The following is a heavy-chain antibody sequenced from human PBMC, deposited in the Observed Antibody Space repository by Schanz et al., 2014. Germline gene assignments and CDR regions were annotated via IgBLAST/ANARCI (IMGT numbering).Heavy chain of an antibody. V-gene: IGHV3-53*01. J-gene: IGHJ3*01. CDR3: ARDEGKDGYNLAFDV. Sequence: EVQLVESGGGLIQPGGSLRLSCAASGFTVSSNYMSWVRQAPGKGLEWVSGISDRGDGTNYGDSVRGRFTISRDNSKNMVFLQMNSLRVEDTAIYYCARDEGKDGYNLAFDVWGQGTLVTVSS. CDR2: SDRGDGT. CDR1: GFTVSSNY. D-gene: IGHD5-12*01.